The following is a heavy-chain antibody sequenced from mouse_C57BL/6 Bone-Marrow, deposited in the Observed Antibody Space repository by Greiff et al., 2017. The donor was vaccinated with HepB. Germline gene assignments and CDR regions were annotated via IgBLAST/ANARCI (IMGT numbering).Heavy chain of an antibody. CDR1: GYTFTSYW. CDR3: ARGGYYFRFDY. D-gene: IGHD2-3*01. Sequence: VKLQQSGAELVMPGASVKLSCKASGYTFTSYWMHWVKQRPGQGLEWIGEIDPSDSYTNYNQKFKGKSTLTVDKSSSTAYMQLSSLTSEDSAVYYCARGGYYFRFDYWGQGTTLTVSS. J-gene: IGHJ2*01. CDR2: IDPSDSYT. V-gene: IGHV1-69*01.